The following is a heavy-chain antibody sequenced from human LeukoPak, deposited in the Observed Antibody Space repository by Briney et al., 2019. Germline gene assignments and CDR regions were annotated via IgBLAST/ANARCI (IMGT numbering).Heavy chain of an antibody. Sequence: ASVKVSCKASGYTFTSYGISWVRQVPGQGLEWMGWISAYNGNTNYAQKLQGRVTMTTDTSTSTAYMELRSLRSDDTAVYYCARIMITFGGVIVNYYYYYMDVWGKGTTVTVSS. CDR2: ISAYNGNT. V-gene: IGHV1-18*01. J-gene: IGHJ6*03. CDR3: ARIMITFGGVIVNYYYYYMDV. D-gene: IGHD3-16*02. CDR1: GYTFTSYG.